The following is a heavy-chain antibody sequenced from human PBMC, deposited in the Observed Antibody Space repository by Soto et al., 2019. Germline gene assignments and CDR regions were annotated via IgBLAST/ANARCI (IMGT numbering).Heavy chain of an antibody. Sequence: QVQLQQWGAGLSKPSETLSLTCAVYGGSFSGYYWSWLRQTPEKGLEWIGEINHSGDTKYNPTLERRVTISVDTSKNQFSLKVNSVSAADTAVYYCARTGGMDVWGQGATVTVSS. CDR2: INHSGDT. V-gene: IGHV4-34*01. CDR1: GGSFSGYY. J-gene: IGHJ6*02. CDR3: ARTGGMDV.